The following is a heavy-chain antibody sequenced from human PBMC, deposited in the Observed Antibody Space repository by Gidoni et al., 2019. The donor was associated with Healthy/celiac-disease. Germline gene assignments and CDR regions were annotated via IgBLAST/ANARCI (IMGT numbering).Heavy chain of an antibody. CDR3: VKGPSMPYSSGYIPAYYFDY. CDR2: ISSNGGST. D-gene: IGHD6-19*01. Sequence: EVQLVESGGGLVQPGGSLRLSCSASGFTFSSYAMHWVRQVPGKGLEYVSAISSNGGSTYYSDSVKCRFTISRDNSKTTLDLKMRRLRADDTAVYYCVKGPSMPYSSGYIPAYYFDYWGQGTLVTVSS. V-gene: IGHV3-64D*06. CDR1: GFTFSSYA. J-gene: IGHJ4*02.